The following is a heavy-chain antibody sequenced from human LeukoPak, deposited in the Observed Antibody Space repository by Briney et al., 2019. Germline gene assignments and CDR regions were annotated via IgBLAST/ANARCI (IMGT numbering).Heavy chain of an antibody. CDR2: ISYDGSNK. Sequence: GGSLRLSCVASGFTFSSYAMHWVRQAPGKGLEWVAVISYDGSNKYYADSVKGRFTISRDNSKNTLYLQINSLRAVETAVYYCARGMTPGIAAANPFDYWGQGTLVTVSS. CDR3: ARGMTPGIAAANPFDY. V-gene: IGHV3-30-3*01. D-gene: IGHD6-13*01. CDR1: GFTFSSYA. J-gene: IGHJ4*02.